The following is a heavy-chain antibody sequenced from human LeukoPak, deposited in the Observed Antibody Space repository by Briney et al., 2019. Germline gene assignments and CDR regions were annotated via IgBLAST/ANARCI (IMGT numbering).Heavy chain of an antibody. CDR1: GGSISSGSYY. J-gene: IGHJ4*02. D-gene: IGHD2-21*02. CDR3: ARDQAYCGGDCYSSGYIDY. CDR2: ISYSGST. Sequence: SQTLSLTCTVSGGSISSGSYYWSWIRQPPGKGLEWVGYISYSGSTNYNPSLKSRVTISVGTSKNQFSLKLSSVTAADTAVYYCARDQAYCGGDCYSSGYIDYWGQGTLVTVSS. V-gene: IGHV4-61*01.